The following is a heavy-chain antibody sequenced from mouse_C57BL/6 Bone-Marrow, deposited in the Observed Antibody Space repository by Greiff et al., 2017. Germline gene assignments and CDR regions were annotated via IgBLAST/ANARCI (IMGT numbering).Heavy chain of an antibody. V-gene: IGHV1-80*01. Sequence: VQLQQSGAELVKPGASVKISCKASGYAFSSYWMNWVKQRPGKGLEWIGQIYPGDGDTNYNGKFKGKATLTADKSSSTAYMQLSSLTSEDSAVYFCARGGGYYGYDDYWGQGTTLTVSS. CDR1: GYAFSSYW. CDR3: ARGGGYYGYDDY. D-gene: IGHD2-2*01. J-gene: IGHJ2*01. CDR2: IYPGDGDT.